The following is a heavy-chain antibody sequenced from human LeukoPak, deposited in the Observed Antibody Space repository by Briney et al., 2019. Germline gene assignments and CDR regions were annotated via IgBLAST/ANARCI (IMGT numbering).Heavy chain of an antibody. J-gene: IGHJ4*02. CDR3: ARGRWGSSGSTSGGPLRY. D-gene: IGHD6-19*01. Sequence: SETLSLTCAVYGGSFSGYYWSWIRQPPGKGLEWIGEINHSGSTNYSPSLKSRVTISVDTSKNQFSLKLSSVTAADTAVYYCARGRWGSSGSTSGGPLRYWGQGTLVTVSS. CDR2: INHSGST. V-gene: IGHV4-34*01. CDR1: GGSFSGYY.